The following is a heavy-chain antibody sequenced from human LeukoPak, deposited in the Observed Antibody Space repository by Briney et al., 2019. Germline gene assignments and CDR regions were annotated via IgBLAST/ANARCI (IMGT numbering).Heavy chain of an antibody. CDR2: ISSSGSTI. Sequence: PGGSLRLSCAASGFTFSSYEMNWVRQAPGKGLEWVSYISSSGSTIYYADSVKGRFTISRDNAKNSLYLQMNSLRAEDTAVYYCASAPARAKYYFDYWGQGTLVTVSS. CDR1: GFTFSSYE. V-gene: IGHV3-48*03. CDR3: ASAPARAKYYFDY. J-gene: IGHJ4*02. D-gene: IGHD6-25*01.